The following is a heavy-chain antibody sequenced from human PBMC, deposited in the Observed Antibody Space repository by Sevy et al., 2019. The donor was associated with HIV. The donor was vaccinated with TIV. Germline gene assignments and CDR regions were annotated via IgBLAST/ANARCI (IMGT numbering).Heavy chain of an antibody. D-gene: IGHD6-6*01. CDR3: ARDYSSSTYYYGMDV. Sequence: GGSLRLSCAASGFTFSSYEMNWVRQAPGKGLEWVSYISSSGSTIYYADSVKGRFTISSDNAKNSLYRQMNSLRAEDTAVYYCARDYSSSTYYYGMDVWGQGTTVTVSS. J-gene: IGHJ6*02. V-gene: IGHV3-48*03. CDR1: GFTFSSYE. CDR2: ISSSGSTI.